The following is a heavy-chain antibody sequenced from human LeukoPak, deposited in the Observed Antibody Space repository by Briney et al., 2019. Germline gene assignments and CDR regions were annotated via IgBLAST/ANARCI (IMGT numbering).Heavy chain of an antibody. CDR1: GGSISSGGYY. CDR3: ARLYYDSSGYYDY. Sequence: SETLSLTCTVSGGSISSGGYYWSWIRQPPGKGLEWIGYIYHSGSTYYNPSLKSRVTISVDTSKNQFSLKLSSVTAADTAVYYCARLYYDSSGYYDYWGQGTLVTVSS. V-gene: IGHV4-30-2*05. J-gene: IGHJ4*02. D-gene: IGHD3-22*01. CDR2: IYHSGST.